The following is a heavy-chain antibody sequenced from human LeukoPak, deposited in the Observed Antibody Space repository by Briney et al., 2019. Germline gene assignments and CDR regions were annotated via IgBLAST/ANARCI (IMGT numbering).Heavy chain of an antibody. CDR2: IYYSGST. Sequence: PSETLSLTCTVSGDSISSYYWSWIRQPPGKGLEWIGYIYYSGSTNYNPSLKSRVTMSLDTSKNQFSLKLSSVTAADTAVYHCARDSGSNFDYWGQGTLVTVSS. CDR3: ARDSGSNFDY. J-gene: IGHJ4*02. V-gene: IGHV4-59*01. CDR1: GDSISSYY. D-gene: IGHD2-15*01.